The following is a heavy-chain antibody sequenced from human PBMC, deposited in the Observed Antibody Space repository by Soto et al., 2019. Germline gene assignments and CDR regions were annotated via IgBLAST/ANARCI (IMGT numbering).Heavy chain of an antibody. V-gene: IGHV5-51*01. CDR2: IYPGDSDT. Sequence: PGGSLKIFCKGSGYSFTNYWIAWVRQMPGKGLDWMGIIYPGDSDTRYSPSFQGQVTISADRSISTAFLQWSTLKASDTAMYYCERHATFSDAYAIWAQGTMVTVSS. CDR3: ERHATFSDAYAI. J-gene: IGHJ3*02. D-gene: IGHD2-15*01. CDR1: GYSFTNYW.